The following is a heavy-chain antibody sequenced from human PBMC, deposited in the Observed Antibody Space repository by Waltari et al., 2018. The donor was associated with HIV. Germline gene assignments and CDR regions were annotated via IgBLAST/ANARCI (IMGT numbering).Heavy chain of an antibody. CDR3: VRAGYCSGGSCYGGYFDA. J-gene: IGHJ5*02. V-gene: IGHV1-18*01. CDR2: INAYNGNT. Sequence: QVQLVQSGAEVKKPGTSMKVSCKASGNTFTSHGFSWVRQAPGQGLEWMGWINAYNGNTNYAPKLQGRVTLTTDTSTTTAYMELRSLRTDDTAVYYCVRAGYCSGGSCYGGYFDAWGQETLVTVSS. D-gene: IGHD2-15*01. CDR1: GNTFTSHG.